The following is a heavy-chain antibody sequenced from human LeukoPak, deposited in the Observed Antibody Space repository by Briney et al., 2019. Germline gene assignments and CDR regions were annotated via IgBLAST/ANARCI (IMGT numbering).Heavy chain of an antibody. V-gene: IGHV3-33*06. CDR1: GFTFSSYG. J-gene: IGHJ6*03. CDR2: IWYDGSNK. D-gene: IGHD2-15*01. CDR3: AKVGGPGCSGGSCYDGLSAYYMDV. Sequence: GRSLRLSCAASGFTFSSYGMHWVRQAPGKGLEWVAVIWYDGSNKYYADSVKGRFTISRDNSKNTLYLQMNSLRAEDTAVYYCAKVGGPGCSGGSCYDGLSAYYMDVWGKGTTVTVSS.